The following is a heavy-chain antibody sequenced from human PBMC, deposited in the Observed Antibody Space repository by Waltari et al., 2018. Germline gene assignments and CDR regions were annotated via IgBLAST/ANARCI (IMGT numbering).Heavy chain of an antibody. D-gene: IGHD5-18*01. V-gene: IGHV1-2*06. J-gene: IGHJ5*02. CDR2: INPNSGGT. Sequence: QVQLVQSGAEVKKPGASVKVSCKASGYTFTGYYMHCVPQAPGQGLEWMGRINPNSGGTNYAQKFQGRVTMTRDTSISTAYMELSRLRSDDTAVYYCTKTENSRSWFDPWGQGTLVTVSS. CDR3: TKTENSRSWFDP. CDR1: GYTFTGYY.